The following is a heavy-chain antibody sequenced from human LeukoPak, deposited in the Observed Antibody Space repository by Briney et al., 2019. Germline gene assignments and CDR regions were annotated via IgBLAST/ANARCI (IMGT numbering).Heavy chain of an antibody. CDR3: ARLPSGTYSDYFDY. V-gene: IGHV3-21*05. J-gene: IGHJ4*02. Sequence: GGSLRLSCAASGFTFSSYSMNWVRQAPGKGLEWVSHISRSGTDIYYADSVKGRFTTSRDNAKHSLYLQMNSLRAEDTAVYYCARLPSGTYSDYFDYWGQGTLVTVSS. CDR2: ISRSGTDI. CDR1: GFTFSSYS. D-gene: IGHD1-26*01.